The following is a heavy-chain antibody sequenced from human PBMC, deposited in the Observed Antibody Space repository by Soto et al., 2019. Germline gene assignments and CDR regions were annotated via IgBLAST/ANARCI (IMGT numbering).Heavy chain of an antibody. D-gene: IGHD6-13*01. V-gene: IGHV4-59*01. J-gene: IGHJ5*02. Sequence: SETLSLTCTVSGGSISSYYWSWIRQPPGKGLEWIGYIYYSGSTNYNPSLKSRVTISVDTSKNQFSLKLSSVTAADTAVYYCARAGIAAAVRWFDPWGQGTLVTVS. CDR3: ARAGIAAAVRWFDP. CDR2: IYYSGST. CDR1: GGSISSYY.